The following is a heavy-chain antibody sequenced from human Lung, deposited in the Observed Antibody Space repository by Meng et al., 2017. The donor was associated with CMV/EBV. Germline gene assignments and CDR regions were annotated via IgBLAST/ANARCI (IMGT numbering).Heavy chain of an antibody. V-gene: IGHV4-34*01. Sequence: SETLSLXCAVYGGSLNDFYWSWVRESPGKGLEWIGEITHSGRTNYNPSLRSRVIMSADTSKRQLLLKLSSVTAADTAIYYCVGRIVVPTATKYYYGMDVWXQRTTVTVSS. CDR2: ITHSGRT. CDR1: GGSLNDFY. J-gene: IGHJ6*02. D-gene: IGHD2-2*01. CDR3: VGRIVVPTATKYYYGMDV.